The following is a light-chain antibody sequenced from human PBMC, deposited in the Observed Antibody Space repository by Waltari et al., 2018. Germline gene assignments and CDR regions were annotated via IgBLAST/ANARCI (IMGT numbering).Light chain of an antibody. CDR1: NSTIRCNH. J-gene: IGLJ2*01. Sequence: QSVLKQPPSASGTPGQSVTISCSGGNSTIRCNHVFWYQHPPGTTPKLLIYRNNQRASGVPDRFSGSKSCTSASLAISGRRSEDEADYYCVTWDDSLRSVLFGGGTKLTVL. CDR3: VTWDDSLRSVL. V-gene: IGLV1-47*01. CDR2: RNN.